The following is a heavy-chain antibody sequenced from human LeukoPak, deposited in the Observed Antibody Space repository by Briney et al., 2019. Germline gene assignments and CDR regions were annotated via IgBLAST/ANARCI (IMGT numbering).Heavy chain of an antibody. J-gene: IGHJ4*02. V-gene: IGHV3-33*01. CDR3: TRDFGFSPSSGYSFDY. CDR1: GFTFSRYG. Sequence: GRSLRLSCAASGFTFSRYGMHWVRQAPGKGLEWVAVIWYDGSNRQYADSVKGRFTISRDNSKNTLYLQTNSLRAEDTAVYYCTRDFGFSPSSGYSFDYWGQGALVTVSS. CDR2: IWYDGSNR. D-gene: IGHD3-22*01.